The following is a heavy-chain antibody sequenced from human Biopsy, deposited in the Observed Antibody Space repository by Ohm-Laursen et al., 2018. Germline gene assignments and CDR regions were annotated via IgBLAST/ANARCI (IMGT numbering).Heavy chain of an antibody. CDR1: GFTFGHYA. CDR2: IWYDGTNE. D-gene: IGHD6-19*01. J-gene: IGHJ2*01. V-gene: IGHV3-33*04. CDR3: ARGLSSGWYGYFDV. Sequence: SLRLSCSASGFTFGHYAMHWVRQAPGKGLEWISLIWYDGTNEDYADSVKGRFTISRGNSKNTLYLQINTLTLEDTAFYYCARGLSSGWYGYFDVWGRGTLVTVSS.